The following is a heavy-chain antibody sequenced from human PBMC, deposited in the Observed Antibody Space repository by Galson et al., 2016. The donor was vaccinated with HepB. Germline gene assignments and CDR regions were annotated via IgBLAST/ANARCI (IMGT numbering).Heavy chain of an antibody. D-gene: IGHD2-2*01. CDR2: ISYDGSNK. Sequence: SLRLSCAASGFTFSSYGMHWVRQAPGKGLEWVAVISYDGSNKYYADSVKGRFTISRDNSKNTLYLQMNSLRAEDTAVYYCATDIVAVPAAQDYYYYYGMDVWGKGTTVTVSS. CDR1: GFTFSSYG. J-gene: IGHJ6*04. CDR3: ATDIVAVPAAQDYYYYYGMDV. V-gene: IGHV3-30*03.